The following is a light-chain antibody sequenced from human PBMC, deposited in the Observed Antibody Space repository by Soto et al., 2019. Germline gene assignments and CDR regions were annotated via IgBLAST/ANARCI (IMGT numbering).Light chain of an antibody. CDR1: SSDFGAYNY. CDR2: NVS. V-gene: IGLV2-14*01. CDR3: TSYTSGSLYV. J-gene: IGLJ1*01. Sequence: QSVLTQPASVSGSPGQSITISCTGTSSDFGAYNYVSWYQQYPGKVPKLLIYNVSNRPSGVSNRFSGSKSGNTASLTISGLQAEDEADYFCTSYTSGSLYVLGNGTKVT.